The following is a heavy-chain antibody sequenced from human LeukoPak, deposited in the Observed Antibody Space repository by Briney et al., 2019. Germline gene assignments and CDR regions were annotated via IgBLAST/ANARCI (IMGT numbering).Heavy chain of an antibody. CDR1: GFIFSNYG. V-gene: IGHV3-23*01. CDR2: ISAGSDIS. Sequence: GGSLRLSCTASGFIFSNYGMSWVRQAPGKGLEWVSSISAGSDISYDADSVKGRFTISRDNSKNTLFLQMNSLRAEDTAVYFCTRRRACGTPFDYWGQGTLVTVSS. CDR3: TRRRACGTPFDY. J-gene: IGHJ4*02.